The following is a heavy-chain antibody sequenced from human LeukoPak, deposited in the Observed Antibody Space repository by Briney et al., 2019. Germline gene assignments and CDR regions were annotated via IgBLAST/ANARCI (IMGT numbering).Heavy chain of an antibody. V-gene: IGHV3-30-3*01. D-gene: IGHD6-19*01. CDR3: ARGPPSSSGWLYYGMDV. Sequence: GGSLRLSCAASGFTFSSYAMHWVRQAPGKGLEWVAVISYDGSNKYYADSVKGRFTISRDNSKNTLYLQMNSLRAEDTAVYYCARGPPSSSGWLYYGMDVWGQGTTVTVSS. J-gene: IGHJ6*02. CDR1: GFTFSSYA. CDR2: ISYDGSNK.